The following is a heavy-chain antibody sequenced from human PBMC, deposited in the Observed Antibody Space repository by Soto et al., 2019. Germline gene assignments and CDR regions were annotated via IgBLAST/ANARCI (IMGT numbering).Heavy chain of an antibody. Sequence: QVQLQESGPGLVKPSQTLSLTCTVSGDSISSGNFYWSWIRQPPGKGLEGIGYIYYSGSTYSNPSLKSRLTISEGTSQKQFSLKLNSVTAADTAVYYCARGPANCGGACYSSLNFDFWGQGALVTVSS. D-gene: IGHD2-21*02. V-gene: IGHV4-30-4*01. CDR1: GDSISSGNFY. CDR3: ARGPANCGGACYSSLNFDF. CDR2: IYYSGST. J-gene: IGHJ4*02.